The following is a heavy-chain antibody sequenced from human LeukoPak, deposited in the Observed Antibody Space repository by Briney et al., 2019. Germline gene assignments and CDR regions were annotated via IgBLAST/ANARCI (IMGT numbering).Heavy chain of an antibody. CDR3: AREEFSDPYYGMDV. CDR1: GYTFTGYY. J-gene: IGHJ6*02. D-gene: IGHD3-10*01. Sequence: GASVKVSCKASGYTFTGYYMHWVRQAPGQGLEWMGWINPNSGGTNYAQKFQGRVTMTRDTSISTAYMELSRLRSDDTAVYYCAREEFSDPYYGMDVWGQGTTVTVSS. CDR2: INPNSGGT. V-gene: IGHV1-2*02.